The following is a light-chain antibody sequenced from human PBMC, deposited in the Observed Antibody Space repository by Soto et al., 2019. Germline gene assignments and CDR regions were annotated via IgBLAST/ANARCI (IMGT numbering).Light chain of an antibody. V-gene: IGKV1-5*03. J-gene: IGKJ1*01. CDR2: KAS. CDR3: QQYNSYPWT. CDR1: QSIGDW. Sequence: DIQMTQSPSTLSASVGDRVTITCRASQSIGDWLAWYQQKPGKAPKLLIYKASNLESGVPSRFSGSGSGTEFTLTISSLRPDDFATYYCQQYNSYPWTFGQGTKVDIK.